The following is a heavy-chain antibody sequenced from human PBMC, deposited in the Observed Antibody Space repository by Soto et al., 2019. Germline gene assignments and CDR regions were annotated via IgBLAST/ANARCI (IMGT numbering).Heavy chain of an antibody. CDR2: LYYSGST. J-gene: IGHJ5*02. CDR1: GGFVSSSSYY. CDR3: ARLPEYTRFAH. D-gene: IGHD1-1*01. V-gene: IGHV4-39*01. Sequence: QLQLQESGPGLVKPSETLSLTCTVSGGFVSSSSYYWGWIRQPPGKGLEWIGSLYYSGSTYYNPSLKSRVTISVDTSKNLFSLNLSSVTAADMAVYYCARLPEYTRFAHGGQGSVVTVSS.